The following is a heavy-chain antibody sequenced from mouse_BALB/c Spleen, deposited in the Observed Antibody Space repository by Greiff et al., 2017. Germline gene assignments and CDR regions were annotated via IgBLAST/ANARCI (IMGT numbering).Heavy chain of an antibody. CDR3: TRSAYGSSYGFAY. D-gene: IGHD1-1*01. CDR2: INPSNGGT. V-gene: IGHV1S81*02. J-gene: IGHJ3*01. CDR1: GYTFTSYY. Sequence: QVQLKQSGAELVKPGASVKLSCKASGYTFTSYYMYWVKQRPGQGLEWIGGINPSNGGTNFNEKFKSKATLTVDKSSSTAYMQLSSLTSEDSAVYYCTRSAYGSSYGFAYWGQGTLVTVSA.